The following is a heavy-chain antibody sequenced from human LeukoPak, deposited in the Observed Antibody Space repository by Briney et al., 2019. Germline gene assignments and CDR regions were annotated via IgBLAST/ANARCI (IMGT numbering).Heavy chain of an antibody. CDR1: GFTFSIYD. V-gene: IGHV3-23*01. D-gene: IGHD6-19*01. J-gene: IGHJ4*02. Sequence: PGGSLRLSCAASGFTFSIYDMSWVRQAPGKGLGWVSGISDTGGSTYYADPVKGRFTFSRDNSKNTMYLQMNSLRAEDTAVYYCAKSSPGPYFDYWGQGTLVTVSS. CDR3: AKSSPGPYFDY. CDR2: ISDTGGST.